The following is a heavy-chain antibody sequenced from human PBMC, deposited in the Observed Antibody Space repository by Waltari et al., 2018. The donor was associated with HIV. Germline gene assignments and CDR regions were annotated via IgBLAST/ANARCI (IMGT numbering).Heavy chain of an antibody. CDR1: GFTFSTSW. V-gene: IGHV3-7*01. CDR3: ATSGGGL. J-gene: IGHJ4*02. D-gene: IGHD1-26*01. CDR2: IKPDGSDK. Sequence: EVQLVESGGGLVQPGGSLRLSCAASGFTFSTSWMSWFRQAPGKGLEGVANIKPDGSDKYYVDAVKGRFTISKDNAKNSLYLQMNSLRVEDTAVYYCATSGGGLWGQGTLVTVSS.